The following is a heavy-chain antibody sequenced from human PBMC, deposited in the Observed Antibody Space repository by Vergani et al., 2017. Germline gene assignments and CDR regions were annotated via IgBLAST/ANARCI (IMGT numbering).Heavy chain of an antibody. CDR3: ARVLQDYDSSGYYYYMDV. CDR2: INHSGST. V-gene: IGHV4-34*01. Sequence: QVQLQQWGAGLLKPSETLSLTCAVYGGSFSGYYWSWIRQPPGKGLEWIGEINHSGSTNYNPSLKSRVTISVDTSKNQFSLKLSSVTAADTAVYYCARVLQDYDSSGYYYYMDVWGKGTTVTVSS. D-gene: IGHD3-22*01. CDR1: GGSFSGYY. J-gene: IGHJ6*03.